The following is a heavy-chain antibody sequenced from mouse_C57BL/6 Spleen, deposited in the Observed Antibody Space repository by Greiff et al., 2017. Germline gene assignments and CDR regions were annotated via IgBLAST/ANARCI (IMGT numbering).Heavy chain of an antibody. CDR1: GYTFTSYW. Sequence: QVQLKQPGAELVMPGASVKLSCKASGYTFTSYWMHWVKQRPGQGLEWIGEIDPSDSYTNYNQKFKGKSTLTVDKSSSTAYMQLSSLTSEDSAVYYCARSGLPYAMDYWGQGTSVTVSS. CDR2: IDPSDSYT. V-gene: IGHV1-69*01. J-gene: IGHJ4*01. CDR3: ARSGLPYAMDY. D-gene: IGHD1-3*01.